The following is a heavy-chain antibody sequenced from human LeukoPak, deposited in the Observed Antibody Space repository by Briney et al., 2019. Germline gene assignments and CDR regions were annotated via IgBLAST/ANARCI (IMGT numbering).Heavy chain of an antibody. J-gene: IGHJ5*02. CDR3: ARDSLPHGGNPKYPNWFDP. V-gene: IGHV3-11*01. CDR2: ISSSGSTI. CDR1: GFTFSDYY. D-gene: IGHD4-23*01. Sequence: KSGGSLRLSCAASGFTFSDYYMSWIRQAPGKGLEWVSYISSSGSTIYYADSVKGRFTISRDNAKNSLYLQMNSLRAEDTAVYYCARDSLPHGGNPKYPNWFDPWGQGTLVTVSS.